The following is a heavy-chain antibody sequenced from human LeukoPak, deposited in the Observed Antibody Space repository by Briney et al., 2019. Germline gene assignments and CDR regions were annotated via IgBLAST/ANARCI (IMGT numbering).Heavy chain of an antibody. V-gene: IGHV3-15*01. D-gene: IGHD2-15*01. J-gene: IGHJ5*02. CDR2: IKGKTDGGTT. CDR3: VKGQWGYCSGGSCYWFDP. Sequence: GGSLRLSCAASGFTFSNAWMSWVRQAPGKGLEWVGRIKGKTDGGTTDYAAPVKGRFTISKDDSKNTLYLQMNSLKTEDTAVYYCVKGQWGYCSGGSCYWFDPWGQGTLVTVSS. CDR1: GFTFSNAW.